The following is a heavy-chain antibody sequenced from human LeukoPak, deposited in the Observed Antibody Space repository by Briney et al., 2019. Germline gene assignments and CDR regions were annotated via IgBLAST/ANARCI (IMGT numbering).Heavy chain of an antibody. CDR2: IHYSGST. D-gene: IGHD4-11*01. CDR3: ARHPLTTFGGPRNWFDP. J-gene: IGHJ5*02. V-gene: IGHV4-39*01. Sequence: SSETLSLTCTVSGGSISSSTYYWGWIRQPPGKGLEWIGSIHYSGSTYYNPSLKRRVTISVDTSKNQFSLKLSSVTAADTAVYYCARHPLTTFGGPRNWFDPWGQGTLVTVSS. CDR1: GGSISSSTYY.